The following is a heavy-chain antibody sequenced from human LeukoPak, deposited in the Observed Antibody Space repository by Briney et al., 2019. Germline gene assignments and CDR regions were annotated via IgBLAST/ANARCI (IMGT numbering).Heavy chain of an antibody. V-gene: IGHV3-30-3*01. Sequence: GGSLRLSCAASGFTFSSYAMHWVRQAPGKGLGWVAVISYDGSNKYYADSVKGRFTISRDNSKNTLYLQMNSLRAEDTAVYYCAREIVDTAMVTGYYYYYYMDVWGKGTTVTVSS. D-gene: IGHD5-18*01. CDR1: GFTFSSYA. CDR3: AREIVDTAMVTGYYYYYYMDV. J-gene: IGHJ6*03. CDR2: ISYDGSNK.